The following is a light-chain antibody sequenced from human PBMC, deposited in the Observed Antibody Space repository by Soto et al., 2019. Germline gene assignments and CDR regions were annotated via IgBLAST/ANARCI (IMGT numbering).Light chain of an antibody. Sequence: ESVLTQSRCTLSLSAVESATLSCRASQNVYRYLAWYQHKPGQAPRLLIYDASNRATGVPARFSGSGSGTDFTLTISSLDPDDFAVYYCQQRTDWPWTSGQGTKA. V-gene: IGKV3-11*01. J-gene: IGKJ1*01. CDR1: QNVYRY. CDR3: QQRTDWPWT. CDR2: DAS.